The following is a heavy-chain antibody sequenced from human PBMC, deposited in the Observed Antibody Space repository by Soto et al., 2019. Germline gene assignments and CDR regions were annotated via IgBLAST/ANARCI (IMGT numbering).Heavy chain of an antibody. CDR1: GGSISSGGYY. Sequence: SETLSLTCTVSGGSISSGGYYWSWIRQHPGKGLEWIGYIYYSGSTYYNPSLKSRVTISVDTSKNQFSLKLSSVTAADTAVYYCAREVRWCAPYYCYGLAVWGQGTTVIGS. D-gene: IGHD2-8*02. CDR3: AREVRWCAPYYCYGLAV. J-gene: IGHJ6*02. V-gene: IGHV4-31*03. CDR2: IYYSGST.